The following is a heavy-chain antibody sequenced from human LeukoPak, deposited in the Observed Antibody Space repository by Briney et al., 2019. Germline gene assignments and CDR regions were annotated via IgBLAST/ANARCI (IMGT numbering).Heavy chain of an antibody. CDR1: GGSISSYY. CDR3: ARGGGVAGTPYSPYDY. Sequence: SETLSLTCTVSGGSISSYYWSWIRQPPGKGLEWIGYIYYSGSTNYNPSLKSRVTISVDTPKNQFSLKLSSVTAADTAVYYCARGGGVAGTPYSPYDYWGQGTLVTVSS. CDR2: IYYSGST. V-gene: IGHV4-59*01. J-gene: IGHJ4*02. D-gene: IGHD6-19*01.